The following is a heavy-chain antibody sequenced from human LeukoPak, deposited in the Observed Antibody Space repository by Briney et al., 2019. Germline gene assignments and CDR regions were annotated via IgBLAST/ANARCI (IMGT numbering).Heavy chain of an antibody. V-gene: IGHV3-7*01. CDR1: GFTFSSYW. D-gene: IGHD1-14*01. J-gene: IGHJ6*03. CDR3: AKGSKEVLFTRNHYMDV. CDR2: IKQDGSEK. Sequence: GGSLRLSCAASGFTFSSYWMSWVRQAPGKVLEWVANIKQDGSEKYYVDSVKGRFTICRDNAKNSLYLQMNSLRAEDTAVYYCAKGSKEVLFTRNHYMDVWGKGTTVTSSS.